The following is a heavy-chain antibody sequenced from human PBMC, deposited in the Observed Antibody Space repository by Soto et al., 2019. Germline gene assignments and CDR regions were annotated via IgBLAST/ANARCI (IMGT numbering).Heavy chain of an antibody. CDR1: GCSISSSNC. Sequence: PSETLSLTCPVSGCSISSSNCWSWVRQPPGKGGEGIGYNYYGGSTYYNPSLKSRVTISVDTSKNQFSLKLSSVTAADTAVYYCARACRGYDILTGPNYYYYGMDVWGQGTTVTVSS. J-gene: IGHJ6*02. CDR2: NYYGGST. CDR3: ARACRGYDILTGPNYYYYGMDV. V-gene: IGHV4-30-4*01. D-gene: IGHD3-9*01.